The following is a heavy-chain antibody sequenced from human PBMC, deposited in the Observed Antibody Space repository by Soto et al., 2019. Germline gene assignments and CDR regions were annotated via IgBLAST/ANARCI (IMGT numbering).Heavy chain of an antibody. CDR1: GFSFSDYV. Sequence: QVQLVESGGGVVQPGRSLRLSCAASGFSFSDYVLHWVRQAPGKGLDWVAVMWYHGRDLFYADSVKGRFTISRDNSKNTMDLQMNRLRAEDTAVYYWARDQGGQSGNFIFDTWVQGTLVTVSS. D-gene: IGHD3-16*01. CDR2: MWYHGRDL. V-gene: IGHV3-33*01. CDR3: ARDQGGQSGNFIFDT. J-gene: IGHJ4*02.